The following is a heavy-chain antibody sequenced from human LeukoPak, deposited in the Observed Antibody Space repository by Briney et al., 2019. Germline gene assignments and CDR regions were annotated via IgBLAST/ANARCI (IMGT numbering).Heavy chain of an antibody. J-gene: IGHJ4*02. Sequence: GGSLRLSCAGSGFFFSSYGMHWVRRAPGKGLEWMAFIRSDGSNKYYADSVKGRFSISRDNSKTTLYLQMNSLRAEDTAVYYCARILDSAWGELGYWGQGTLVTVPS. CDR3: ARILDSAWGELGY. D-gene: IGHD6-19*01. V-gene: IGHV3-30*02. CDR1: GFFFSSYG. CDR2: IRSDGSNK.